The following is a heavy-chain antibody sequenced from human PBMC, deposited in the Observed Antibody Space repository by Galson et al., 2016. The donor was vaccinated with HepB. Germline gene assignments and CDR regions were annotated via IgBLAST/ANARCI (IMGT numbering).Heavy chain of an antibody. CDR1: GFTVTRSY. CDR2: IYSGGAT. Sequence: SLRLSCAASGFTVTRSYMSWVRQAPGQGLEWVSVIYSGGATYSTDSVRGRFTISRDDSKNTLFLQMDSLRPKETAAYYCARGLVGSTTAFDSWGQGTLVAVSS. D-gene: IGHD1-26*01. CDR3: ARGLVGSTTAFDS. J-gene: IGHJ4*02. V-gene: IGHV3-53*05.